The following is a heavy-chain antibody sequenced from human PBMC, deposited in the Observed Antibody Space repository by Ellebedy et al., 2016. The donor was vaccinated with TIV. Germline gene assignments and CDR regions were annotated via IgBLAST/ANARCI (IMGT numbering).Heavy chain of an antibody. J-gene: IGHJ6*02. Sequence: MPSETLSLTCNVSGGSISSYYWSLIRQTPERGLDWIGYIYRSATSDYNPSLRSRFAMAIDTSKNQVSLRLNSVTATDTAVYFCARHRYYDFWGVSYTAHYAMDLWGPGTSVTVSS. V-gene: IGHV4-4*08. CDR1: GGSISSYY. CDR3: ARHRYYDFWGVSYTAHYAMDL. D-gene: IGHD3-3*01. CDR2: IYRSATS.